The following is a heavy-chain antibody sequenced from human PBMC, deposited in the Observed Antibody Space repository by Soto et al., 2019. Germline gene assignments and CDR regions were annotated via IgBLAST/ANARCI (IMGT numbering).Heavy chain of an antibody. CDR1: GFIVSSKY. CDR3: VRGFGSGNYYGLVWDF. CDR2: IYSDGTT. V-gene: IGHV3-66*01. D-gene: IGHD1-26*01. J-gene: IGHJ4*02. Sequence: EVQLVESGGTLVQPGGSLRLSCEASGFIVSSKYMSWVRQAPGKGLEWVSVIYSDGTTNYADSVKGRFIISRDNSKNTVYLQVTSLRAEDTAAYHCVRGFGSGNYYGLVWDFWGQGTLVTVSS.